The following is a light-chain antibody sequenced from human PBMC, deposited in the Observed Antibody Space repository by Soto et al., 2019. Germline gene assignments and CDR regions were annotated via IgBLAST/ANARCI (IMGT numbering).Light chain of an antibody. CDR1: QSVGSN. Sequence: EIVMTQSPATLSVSPGEGATLSCRSSQSVGSNLAWYQQKPGQPPRLLIYGASARATGIPARFSGSGSGTEFILTISSVQSEDFAVYFCQQYANWPPWTFGQGTKVDIK. J-gene: IGKJ1*01. CDR3: QQYANWPPWT. V-gene: IGKV3-15*01. CDR2: GAS.